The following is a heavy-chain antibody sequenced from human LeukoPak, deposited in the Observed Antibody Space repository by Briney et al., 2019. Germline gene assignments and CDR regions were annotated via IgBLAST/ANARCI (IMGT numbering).Heavy chain of an antibody. CDR3: ARLLVITGTTGSDY. CDR1: GGTFSRNA. J-gene: IGHJ4*02. V-gene: IGHV1-69*06. Sequence: ASVKVSCKASGGTFSRNAISWVRQAPGQGLEWMGRIIPIFGTANYAQKFQGRVTITADKSTSTAYMELSSLRSEDTAVYYCARLLVITGTTGSDYWGQGTLVTVSS. D-gene: IGHD1-7*01. CDR2: IIPIFGTA.